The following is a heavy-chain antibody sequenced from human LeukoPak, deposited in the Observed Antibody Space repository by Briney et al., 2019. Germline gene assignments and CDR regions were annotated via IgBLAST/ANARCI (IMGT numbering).Heavy chain of an antibody. CDR3: ARGSIAAHDAFDL. Sequence: ASVKVSCKASGGTFSSYSNHWVRQAPGQGLEWMGRIIPSLGIPSYAQKFQGRVTITVDKSTTTAYMELNRLRSEDTAVYYCARGSIAAHDAFDLWGQGTMVTVSS. V-gene: IGHV1-69*04. J-gene: IGHJ3*01. D-gene: IGHD2-15*01. CDR1: GGTFSSYS. CDR2: IIPSLGIP.